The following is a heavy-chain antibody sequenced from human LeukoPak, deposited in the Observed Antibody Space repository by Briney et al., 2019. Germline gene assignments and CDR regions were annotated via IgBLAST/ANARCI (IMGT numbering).Heavy chain of an antibody. CDR3: ARVRSYFYYYYMDV. CDR2: IHTGSSPT. CDR1: GFTFSSYE. Sequence: PGGSLRLSCEGSGFTFSSYEMNWVRQAPGKGLEWVSYIHTGSSPTSYADSVKGRFTISRDNAKNSLYLQTNSLRAEDTAVYYCARVRSYFYYYYMDVCGKGTMVTVSS. V-gene: IGHV3-48*03. J-gene: IGHJ6*03. D-gene: IGHD3-10*01.